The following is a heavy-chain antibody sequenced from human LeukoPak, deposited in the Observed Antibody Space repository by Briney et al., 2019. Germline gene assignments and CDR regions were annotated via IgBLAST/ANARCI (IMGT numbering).Heavy chain of an antibody. D-gene: IGHD3-10*01. J-gene: IGHJ5*02. V-gene: IGHV1-3*01. CDR2: INAGNDNT. CDR3: ARAMDLWFGEFDWFDP. Sequence: ASVKVSCKASGYTFTRYAMHWVRQAPGQRLEWMGWINAGNDNTKYSQKFQGRVTITRDTSATTAYMELSSLRSEDTAVYYCARAMDLWFGEFDWFDPWGQGTLVTVSS. CDR1: GYTFTRYA.